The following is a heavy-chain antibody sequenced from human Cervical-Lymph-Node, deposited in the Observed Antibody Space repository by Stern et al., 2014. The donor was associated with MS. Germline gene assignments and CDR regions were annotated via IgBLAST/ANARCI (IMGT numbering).Heavy chain of an antibody. CDR1: GFSFSRYD. CDR3: ASWTVTTGFDY. CDR2: VGTAGDT. D-gene: IGHD4-17*01. Sequence: EVHLVESGGGLVQPGGSLRLSCAASGFSFSRYDMHWVRQGRGKGLEWVSAVGTAGDTYYSASVQGRFTISRENAKNSFYLQMNSLRAGDTAVYYCASWTVTTGFDYWGQGTLVTVSS. V-gene: IGHV3-13*01. J-gene: IGHJ4*02.